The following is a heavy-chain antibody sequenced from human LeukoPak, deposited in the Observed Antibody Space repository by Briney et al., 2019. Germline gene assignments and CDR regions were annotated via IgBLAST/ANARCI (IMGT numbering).Heavy chain of an antibody. J-gene: IGHJ4*02. Sequence: PGGSLRLSCAASGFTFKNAWMSWVRQAPGKGLEWVGRIKSKTDGGTIDYAAPVKGRFTISRDDSRNTLYLQMNSLTTEDTAVYFCAHRDTTMVRVDYWGQGTLVTVSS. CDR3: AHRDTTMVRVDY. D-gene: IGHD5-18*01. CDR2: IKSKTDGGTI. CDR1: GFTFKNAW. V-gene: IGHV3-15*01.